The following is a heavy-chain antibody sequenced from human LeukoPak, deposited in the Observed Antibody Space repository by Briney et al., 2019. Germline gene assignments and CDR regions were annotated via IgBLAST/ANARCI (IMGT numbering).Heavy chain of an antibody. D-gene: IGHD3-9*01. CDR3: ARGRTIFRYPNWFDP. CDR1: GYTFTSYA. J-gene: IGHJ5*02. Sequence: GASVKVSYKASGYTFTSYAMNWVRQAPGQGLEWMGWINTNTGNPTYAQGFTGRFVFSLDTSVSTAYLQISSLKAEDTAVYYCARGRTIFRYPNWFDPWGQGTLVTVSS. V-gene: IGHV7-4-1*02. CDR2: INTNTGNP.